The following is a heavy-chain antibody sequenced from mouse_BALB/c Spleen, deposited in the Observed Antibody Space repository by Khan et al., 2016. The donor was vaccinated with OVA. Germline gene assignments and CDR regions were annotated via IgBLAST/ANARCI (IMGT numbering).Heavy chain of an antibody. Sequence: QVQLKESGAERAKPGASVKMSCKASGYTFTTHWMHWVKQRPGQGLEWIGYINPTTGFSEFNHKFKDKATLTADTSSSTAYMQLSSLTSEDSAVYYWARVGYAYAMDYWGQGTSVTVSS. D-gene: IGHD2-14*01. V-gene: IGHV1-7*01. CDR1: GYTFTTHW. CDR3: ARVGYAYAMDY. CDR2: INPTTGFS. J-gene: IGHJ4*01.